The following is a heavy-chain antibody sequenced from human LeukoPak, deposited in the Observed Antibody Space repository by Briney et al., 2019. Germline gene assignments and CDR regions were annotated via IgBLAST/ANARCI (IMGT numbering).Heavy chain of an antibody. Sequence: PGGSLRLSCAASGFTFSSYGMHWVRQAPGKGLEGVAVIWYDGSNKYYVDSVKGRFTISRDNSKNTLYLQMNSLRAEDTAVYYCARRLRVQDAFDIWGQGTMVTVSS. CDR2: IWYDGSNK. D-gene: IGHD2-21*02. J-gene: IGHJ3*02. CDR3: ARRLRVQDAFDI. V-gene: IGHV3-33*01. CDR1: GFTFSSYG.